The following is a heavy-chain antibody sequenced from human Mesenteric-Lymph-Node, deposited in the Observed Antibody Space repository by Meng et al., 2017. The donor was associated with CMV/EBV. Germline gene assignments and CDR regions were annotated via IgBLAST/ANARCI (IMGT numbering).Heavy chain of an antibody. J-gene: IGHJ4*02. CDR1: CSNSG. D-gene: IGHD2-15*01. CDR3: ARDRPYCSDGDCFSDYFDY. V-gene: IGHV1-3*01. Sequence: CSNSGIHWVRQAPGQRPEWMGWINVAKDQAKYSQHFQGRVTITSDTSATTVYLEVKSLRSEDTGVYYCARDRPYCSDGDCFSDYFDYWGLGTLVTVSS. CDR2: INVAKDQA.